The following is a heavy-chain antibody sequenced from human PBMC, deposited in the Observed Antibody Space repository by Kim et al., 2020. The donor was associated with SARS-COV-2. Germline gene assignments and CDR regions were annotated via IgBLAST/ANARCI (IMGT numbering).Heavy chain of an antibody. V-gene: IGHV4-39*01. J-gene: IGHJ4*01. CDR1: GGSVSSSTFY. Sequence: SETLSLTCSVSGGSVSSSTFYWGWIRQPPGKGLEWIGCIYDNGGTYYNPSLQSRVTLSVDTSKNQFSLRLSSVTAADTAVYYCASPEVGFASELDYW. CDR3: ASPEVGFASELDY. CDR2: IYDNGGT. D-gene: IGHD3-10*01.